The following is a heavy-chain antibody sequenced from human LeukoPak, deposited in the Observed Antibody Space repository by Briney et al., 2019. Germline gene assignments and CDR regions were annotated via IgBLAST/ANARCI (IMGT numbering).Heavy chain of an antibody. V-gene: IGHV3-21*01. D-gene: IGHD4-23*01. Sequence: GGSLRLSCAASGFTFSDYNMNWVRQSPEKGLEWVSSITSGTTYIYYADSVRGRFTLSRDNSKNTLHLQMNTLTTEDTAVYYCAKRRLEDSGTYGGGFDFWGQGTMVTVSS. J-gene: IGHJ3*01. CDR2: ITSGTTYI. CDR1: GFTFSDYN. CDR3: AKRRLEDSGTYGGGFDF.